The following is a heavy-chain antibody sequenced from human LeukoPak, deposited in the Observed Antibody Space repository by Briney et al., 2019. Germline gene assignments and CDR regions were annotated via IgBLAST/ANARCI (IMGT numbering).Heavy chain of an antibody. V-gene: IGHV4-59*01. Sequence: SATLSFSCTVSGASISSYYWSWFRQPPGNGLEWIGNSYYSGGTNDNPSLESRVTISVDRSKNQFSLRLSSVTAADTAIYCGAGEVNSVNYDWFDPWGQGTLVTVSS. CDR3: AGEVNSVNYDWFDP. D-gene: IGHD1-26*01. CDR2: SYYSGGT. J-gene: IGHJ5*02. CDR1: GASISSYY.